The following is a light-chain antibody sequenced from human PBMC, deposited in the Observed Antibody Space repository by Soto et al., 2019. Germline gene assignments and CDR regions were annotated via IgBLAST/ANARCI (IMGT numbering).Light chain of an antibody. CDR2: DVS. J-gene: IGLJ1*01. CDR3: SSYTSSSTGV. CDR1: SSDVGGYNY. V-gene: IGLV2-14*01. Sequence: QSVLTQPASVYGSPGQSITISCTGTSSDVGGYNYVSWYQQHPGKAPKLMIYDVSNRPSGVSNRFSDSKSGNTASLTISGLQAEDEADYYCSSYTSSSTGVFGTGTKLTVL.